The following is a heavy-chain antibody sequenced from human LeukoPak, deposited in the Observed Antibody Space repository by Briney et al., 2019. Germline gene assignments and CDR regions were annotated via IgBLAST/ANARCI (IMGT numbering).Heavy chain of an antibody. V-gene: IGHV1-69*13. CDR2: IIPIFGTA. D-gene: IGHD3-10*01. CDR1: GGTFSSYA. CDR3: ARNYYGSGSYSIYYYYMDV. Sequence: SVKVSCKASGGTFSSYAISWVRQAPGQGLEWMGGIIPIFGTANYAQKFQGRVTITADESTSTAYMELSSLRSEDTAVYYCARNYYGSGSYSIYYYYMDVWGKGTTVTISS. J-gene: IGHJ6*03.